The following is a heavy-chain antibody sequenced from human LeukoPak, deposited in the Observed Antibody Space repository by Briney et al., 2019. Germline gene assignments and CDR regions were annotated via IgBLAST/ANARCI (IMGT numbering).Heavy chain of an antibody. V-gene: IGHV3-20*01. Sequence: PGGSLRLSCAASGFTFDNYGINWVRQAPGKGLEWVSRIHWNGGRTGYADSVKGRFTISRDNSKNTLYLQMNSLRADDTAGYHCAKDLGLVSVYYYYMDVWGKGTTVTVSS. CDR1: GFTFDNYG. CDR3: AKDLGLVSVYYYYMDV. J-gene: IGHJ6*03. D-gene: IGHD3-16*01. CDR2: IHWNGGRT.